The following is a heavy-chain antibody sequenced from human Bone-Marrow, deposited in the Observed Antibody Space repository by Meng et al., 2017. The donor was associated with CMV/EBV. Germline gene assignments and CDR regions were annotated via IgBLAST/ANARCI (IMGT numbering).Heavy chain of an antibody. V-gene: IGHV3-30*02. D-gene: IGHD1-26*01. CDR1: GFTFDNYG. CDR2: IRHDGTKK. Sequence: GESLKISCAASGFTFDNYGMHWVRQTPGKGLEWVAFIRHDGTKKYYGDSVKGRFTISRDNSRNKLLLQMNTLRVDDTAVYFCARASGSYATAFFGMDVWGQGTPVTVSS. CDR3: ARASGSYATAFFGMDV. J-gene: IGHJ6*02.